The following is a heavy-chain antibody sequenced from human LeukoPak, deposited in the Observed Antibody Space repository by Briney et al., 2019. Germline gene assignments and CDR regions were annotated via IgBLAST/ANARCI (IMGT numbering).Heavy chain of an antibody. CDR2: IYPGDSDT. J-gene: IGHJ4*02. V-gene: IGHV5-51*01. D-gene: IGHD3-10*01. CDR1: GYTFSTYW. CDR3: ARPVGGSGSYYLDY. Sequence: PGESLEISCKASGYTFSTYWIAWVRQMPGKGLEWMGIIYPGDSDTRYSPSFQGQVTISADKSISTAYLQWSSLKASDTAMYYCARPVGGSGSYYLDYWGQGTLVTVSS.